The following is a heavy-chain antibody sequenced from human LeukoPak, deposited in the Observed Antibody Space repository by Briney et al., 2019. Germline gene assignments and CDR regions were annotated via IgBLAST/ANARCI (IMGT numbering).Heavy chain of an antibody. D-gene: IGHD6-13*01. V-gene: IGHV4-59*01. CDR1: GGSISSYY. CDR2: IYYSGST. CDR3: ARDAPGYSSSWYPSHFDY. J-gene: IGHJ4*02. Sequence: SETLSLTCTVSGGSISSYYWSWIRQPPGKGLEWIGCIYYSGSTNYNPSLKSRVTISVDTSKNQFSLKLSSVTAADTAVYYCARDAPGYSSSWYPSHFDYWGQGTLVTVSS.